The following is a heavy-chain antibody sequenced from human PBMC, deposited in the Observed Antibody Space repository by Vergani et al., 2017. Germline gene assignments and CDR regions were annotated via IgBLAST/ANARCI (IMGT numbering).Heavy chain of an antibody. V-gene: IGHV1-69*04. CDR3: ARTTVVTPDYGMDV. CDR2: IIPILGIA. D-gene: IGHD4-23*01. J-gene: IGHJ6*02. CDR1: GGTFSSYA. Sequence: QVQLVQSGAEVKKPGSSVKVSCKASGGTFSSYAISWVRQAPGQGLEWMGRIIPILGIANYAQKFQGRVTITADKSTSTAYMELSSLRSEDTAVYYCARTTVVTPDYGMDVWGQGTTVTVSS.